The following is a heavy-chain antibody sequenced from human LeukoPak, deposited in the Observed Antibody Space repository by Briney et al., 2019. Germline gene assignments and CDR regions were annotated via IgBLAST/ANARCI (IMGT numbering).Heavy chain of an antibody. D-gene: IGHD2-2*01. CDR1: GGTFSSYA. J-gene: IGHJ4*02. CDR3: ARGRSPDQLPRTYFDY. V-gene: IGHV1-69*01. CDR2: IIPIFGTA. Sequence: ASVKVSCKASGGTFSSYAISWVRQAPGQGLEWMGGIIPIFGTANYAQKFQGRVTITADESTSTAYMELSSLRSEDTAVYYCARGRSPDQLPRTYFDYWGQGTLVTVSS.